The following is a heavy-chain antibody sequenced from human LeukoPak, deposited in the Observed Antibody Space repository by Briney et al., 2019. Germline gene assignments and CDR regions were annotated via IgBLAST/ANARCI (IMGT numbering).Heavy chain of an antibody. Sequence: ASVKVSCKASGYTFTSYYMHWVRQAPGQGLEWMGIINPSGGSTNYAQKFQGRVTMTRDTSTSTVYMELSSLRSEDTAVYHCARDWREGEYVGATDNYYFDYWGQGTLVTVSS. V-gene: IGHV1-46*01. J-gene: IGHJ4*02. CDR3: ARDWREGEYVGATDNYYFDY. CDR2: INPSGGST. CDR1: GYTFTSYY. D-gene: IGHD1-26*01.